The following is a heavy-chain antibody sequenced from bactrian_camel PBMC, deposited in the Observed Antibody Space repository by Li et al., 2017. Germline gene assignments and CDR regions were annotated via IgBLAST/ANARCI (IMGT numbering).Heavy chain of an antibody. CDR1: GFRFSSYY. J-gene: IGHJ4*01. V-gene: IGHV3-2*01. CDR2: IHSDGSTT. Sequence: SGFRFSSYYMSWVRQAPGKGLEWVSTIHSDGSTTYYVDSVKGRFTISRDNAKNTLYLQMNSLKPEDTAMYICGATIGNLFISTCRNNWGQGTQVTVS. CDR3: GATIGNLFISTCRNN. D-gene: IGHD1*01.